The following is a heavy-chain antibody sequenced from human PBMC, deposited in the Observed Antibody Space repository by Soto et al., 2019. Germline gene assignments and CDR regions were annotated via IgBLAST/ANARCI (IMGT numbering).Heavy chain of an antibody. Sequence: QVQLQESGPGLVKPSQTLSLTCTVSGVSISSGGYYWSWIRQHPGKGLEWIGYIYYSGSTYYNPSLKSRVTISVDTSKNQFSLKLSSVTAADTAVYYCARGAELKYQLLRGSNWFDPWGQGTLVTVAS. V-gene: IGHV4-31*03. CDR3: ARGAELKYQLLRGSNWFDP. CDR2: IYYSGST. CDR1: GVSISSGGYY. D-gene: IGHD2-2*01. J-gene: IGHJ5*02.